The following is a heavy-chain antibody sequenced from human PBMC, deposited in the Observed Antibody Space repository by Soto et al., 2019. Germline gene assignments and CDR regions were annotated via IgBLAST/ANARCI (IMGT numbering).Heavy chain of an antibody. Sequence: PSETLSLTCTVSGGSISSYYWSWIRQPPGKGLEWIGYIYYSGSTNYNPPLKSRVTISVDTSKNQSSLKLSSVTAADTAVYYCARRYGYSFEYWGQGTLVTVSS. V-gene: IGHV4-59*08. D-gene: IGHD1-1*01. CDR3: ARRYGYSFEY. CDR2: IYYSGST. J-gene: IGHJ4*02. CDR1: GGSISSYY.